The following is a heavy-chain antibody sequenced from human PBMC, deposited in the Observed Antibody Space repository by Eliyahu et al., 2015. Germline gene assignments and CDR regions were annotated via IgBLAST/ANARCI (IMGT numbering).Heavy chain of an antibody. Sequence: EVQLVESGGGLVQPGGSLRLSCAASGFTVSSNYLSWVRQAPGKGLEWVSVIYSGGSAYYADSVKGRFTLSRDNSKNTLYLQMNSLRAEDTAVYYCARASGGEGASNYVPDYWGQGTLVTVSS. CDR1: GFTVSSNY. D-gene: IGHD1-26*01. J-gene: IGHJ4*02. CDR3: ARASGGEGASNYVPDY. CDR2: IYSGGSA. V-gene: IGHV3-66*01.